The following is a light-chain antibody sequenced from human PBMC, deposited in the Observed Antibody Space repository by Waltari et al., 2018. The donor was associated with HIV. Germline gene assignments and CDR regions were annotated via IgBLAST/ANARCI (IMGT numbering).Light chain of an antibody. CDR3: QQYNNWPPWT. CDR1: KIVRRN. J-gene: IGKJ1*01. V-gene: IGKV3-15*01. Sequence: EIVMTQSPATLSVSPAERATLSCRASKIVRRNLAWYQQKPVQAPRLLIYGASTRATGIPARFSGSGCGTEFTITISSMQSEDFAVYYCQQYNNWPPWTFGQGTKVEIK. CDR2: GAS.